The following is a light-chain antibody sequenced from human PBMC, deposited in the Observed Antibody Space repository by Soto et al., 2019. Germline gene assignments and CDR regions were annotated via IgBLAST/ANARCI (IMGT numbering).Light chain of an antibody. V-gene: IGLV2-14*04. Sequence: GYTWVAIAILNTKTSSDVGGYNYVSWYQQHPGKAPKLMIYDVSNRPSGVSNRFSGSKSGDTASLTISGLQAEDEADYYCSSYTSSSSGVFGTGTKVTVL. CDR1: SSDVGGYNY. J-gene: IGLJ1*01. CDR3: SSYTSSSSGV. CDR2: DVS.